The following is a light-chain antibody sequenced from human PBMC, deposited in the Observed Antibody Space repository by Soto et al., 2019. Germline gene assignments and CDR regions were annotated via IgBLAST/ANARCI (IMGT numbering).Light chain of an antibody. V-gene: IGLV1-51*01. CDR1: NSNVGRND. CDR2: DTN. CDR3: GTWDTSLRAVV. J-gene: IGLJ2*01. Sequence: QSVLTQPPSVSAAPGQKVTISCSGSNSNVGRNDVSWYQHLPGTAPKLLIYDTNKRPSVIPDRFSGSRSGTSATLVVTGLQTGDEADYYCGTWDTSLRAVVFGGGTKVTVL.